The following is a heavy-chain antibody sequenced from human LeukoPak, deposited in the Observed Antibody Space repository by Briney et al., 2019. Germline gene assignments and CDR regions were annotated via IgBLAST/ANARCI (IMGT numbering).Heavy chain of an antibody. CDR2: IRYDGSDE. V-gene: IGHV3-30*02. D-gene: IGHD3-10*01. CDR1: GFTFSSYG. J-gene: IGHJ3*02. CDR3: AREDYGSGAFDI. Sequence: GGSLRLSCAASGFTFSSYGMHWVRQAPGKGLEWVAFIRYDGSDEYYTDSVKGRFTISRDNSKNTLHLLMNGLRAEDTAVYYCAREDYGSGAFDIWGQGTMVTVSS.